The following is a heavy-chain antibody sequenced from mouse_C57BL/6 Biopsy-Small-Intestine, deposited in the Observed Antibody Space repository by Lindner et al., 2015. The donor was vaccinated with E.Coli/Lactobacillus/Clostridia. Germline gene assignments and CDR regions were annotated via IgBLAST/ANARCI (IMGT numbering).Heavy chain of an antibody. V-gene: IGHV1-85*01. CDR3: ARGGGSSYVFAY. J-gene: IGHJ3*01. Sequence: VQLQESGPELVKPGASVKLSCKASGYTFTSYDINWVKQRPGQGLEWIGWIYPGDGSTKYNEKFKGKATLTVDTSSNTAYLQLSSLTSEDTAVYYCARGGGSSYVFAYWGQGTLVTVSA. CDR2: IYPGDGST. CDR1: GYTFTSYD. D-gene: IGHD1-1*01.